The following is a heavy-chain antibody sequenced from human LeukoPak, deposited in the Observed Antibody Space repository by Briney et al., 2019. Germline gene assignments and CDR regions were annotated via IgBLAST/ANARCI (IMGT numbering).Heavy chain of an antibody. J-gene: IGHJ4*02. CDR2: ISSSSSYT. CDR1: GFTFSDYY. CDR3: ARVFFLTITTPDY. V-gene: IGHV3-11*06. Sequence: KPGGSLRLSCAASGFTFSDYYMSWIRQAPGKGLEWVSYISSSSSYTNYADSVKGRFTISRDNAKNSLYLQMNSLRAEDTAVFYCARVFFLTITTPDYWGQGTLVTVSS. D-gene: IGHD5-12*01.